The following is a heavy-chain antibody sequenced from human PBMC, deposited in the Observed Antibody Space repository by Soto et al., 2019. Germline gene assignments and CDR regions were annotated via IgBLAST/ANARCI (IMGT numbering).Heavy chain of an antibody. Sequence: PGESLKITGVTSGYTFTRYWIGWVRQMPGKGLEWMGIIYPGDSDTRYSPSFRGQVTISADKSISTAYLQWSSLKASDTAMYYCMRQLGVDADNWFHPWGQGTLVTVSS. CDR1: GYTFTRYW. V-gene: IGHV5-51*01. CDR3: MRQLGVDADNWFHP. CDR2: IYPGDSDT. J-gene: IGHJ5*02. D-gene: IGHD2-8*01.